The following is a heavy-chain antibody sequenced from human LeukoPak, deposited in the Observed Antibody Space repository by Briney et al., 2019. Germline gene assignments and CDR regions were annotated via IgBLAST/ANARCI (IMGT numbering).Heavy chain of an antibody. Sequence: GGSLRLSCAASGFSFSTYWMSWVRQAPGEGLEWVANIKQDGSEKYYVDSVKSRFTISRDNAKNSLYLQMNSLRAEDTAVYYCARAGNWNDGGYFDYWGQGTLVTVSS. CDR2: IKQDGSEK. V-gene: IGHV3-7*01. CDR1: GFSFSTYW. D-gene: IGHD1-20*01. CDR3: ARAGNWNDGGYFDY. J-gene: IGHJ4*02.